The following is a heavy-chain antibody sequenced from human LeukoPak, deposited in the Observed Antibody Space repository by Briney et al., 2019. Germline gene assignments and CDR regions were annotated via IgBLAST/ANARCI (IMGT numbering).Heavy chain of an antibody. Sequence: SVKVSCKASGGTFSSYAISWVRQAPGQGLEWMGRIIPILGIANYAQKFQGRVTITADKSTSTAYMELSSLRSEDTAVYYCARENYYDSSGPDYWGQGTLVTVSS. CDR3: ARENYYDSSGPDY. V-gene: IGHV1-69*04. J-gene: IGHJ4*02. D-gene: IGHD3-22*01. CDR1: GGTFSSYA. CDR2: IIPILGIA.